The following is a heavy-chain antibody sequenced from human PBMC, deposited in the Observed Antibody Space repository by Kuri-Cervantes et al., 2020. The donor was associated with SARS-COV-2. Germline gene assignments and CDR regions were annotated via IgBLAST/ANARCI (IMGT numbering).Heavy chain of an antibody. CDR3: AKDLVSGITIFGVVIAAAAFDI. CDR1: GFTFSSYS. J-gene: IGHJ3*02. CDR2: ISSSSSYI. Sequence: ETLSLSCAASGFTFSSYSMNWVRQAPGKGLEWVSSISSSSSYIYYADSVKGRFTISRDNAKNSLYLQMNSLRAEDTAVYYCAKDLVSGITIFGVVIAAAAFDIWGQGTMVTVSS. V-gene: IGHV3-21*04. D-gene: IGHD3-3*01.